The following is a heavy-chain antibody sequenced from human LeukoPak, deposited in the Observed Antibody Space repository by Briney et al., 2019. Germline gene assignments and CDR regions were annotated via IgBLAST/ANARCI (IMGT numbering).Heavy chain of an antibody. V-gene: IGHV3-48*04. Sequence: GGSLRLSCVASGFTFSSYSMNWVRQAPGKGLEWVSYISSSGSTIYYADSVKGRFTISRDNAKNSLYLQMNSLRAEDTAVYYCARAYYDILTGYSYYFDYWGQGTLVTVSS. CDR3: ARAYYDILTGYSYYFDY. J-gene: IGHJ4*02. CDR1: GFTFSSYS. CDR2: ISSSGSTI. D-gene: IGHD3-9*01.